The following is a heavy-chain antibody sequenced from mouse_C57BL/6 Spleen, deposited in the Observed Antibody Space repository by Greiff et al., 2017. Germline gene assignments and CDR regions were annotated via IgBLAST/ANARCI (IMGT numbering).Heavy chain of an antibody. CDR2: IYPGDGDT. V-gene: IGHV1-80*01. Sequence: VQLVESGAELVKPGASVKISCKASGYAFSSYWMNWVKQRPGKGLEWIGQIYPGDGDTNYNGKFKGKATLTADKSSSTAYMQLSSLTSEDSAVYFCAREDYYGSSPLAYWGQGTLVTVSA. J-gene: IGHJ3*01. CDR1: GYAFSSYW. CDR3: AREDYYGSSPLAY. D-gene: IGHD1-1*01.